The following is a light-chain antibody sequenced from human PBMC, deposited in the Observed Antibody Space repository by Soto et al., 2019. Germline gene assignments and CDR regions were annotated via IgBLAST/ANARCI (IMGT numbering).Light chain of an antibody. CDR3: QQYNSPWT. CDR2: KAS. J-gene: IGKJ1*01. CDR1: QSISSW. Sequence: DIPMTQSPSTLSASVGDRVTITCRASQSISSWLAWYQQKPGKAPKLLLYKASSLESGVPSRFSGSGSGTEFNLTISSLQPDDFATYYCQQYNSPWTFGQGTKVEI. V-gene: IGKV1-5*03.